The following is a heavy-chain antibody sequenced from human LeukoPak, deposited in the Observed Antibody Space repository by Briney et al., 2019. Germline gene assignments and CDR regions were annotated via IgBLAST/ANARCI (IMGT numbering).Heavy chain of an antibody. CDR2: IWYDGSNK. D-gene: IGHD3-22*01. Sequence: GGSLRPSCAASGFTFSSYGMHWVRQAPGKGLEWVAVIWYDGSNKYYADSVKGRFTISRDNSKNTLYLRMNSLRAEDTAVYYCARDFESAGDYYDSSGYSLGYWGQGTLVTVSS. V-gene: IGHV3-33*01. CDR1: GFTFSSYG. J-gene: IGHJ4*02. CDR3: ARDFESAGDYYDSSGYSLGY.